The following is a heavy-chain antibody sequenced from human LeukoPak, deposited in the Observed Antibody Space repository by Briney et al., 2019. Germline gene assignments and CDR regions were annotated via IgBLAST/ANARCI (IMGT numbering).Heavy chain of an antibody. J-gene: IGHJ5*02. CDR3: VRDGGFYYTASPNSWFDP. Sequence: SETLSLTCLVSGFSIISDDCWGWIRQPPGKGLEWIGSISNRGSPYYNPSLKSRVTMSVDTPNNHFSLRLSSVTAADTAVYYCVRDGGFYYTASPNSWFDPWGQGTLVTVSS. CDR1: GFSIISDDC. V-gene: IGHV4-38-2*02. CDR2: ISNRGSP. D-gene: IGHD2-15*01.